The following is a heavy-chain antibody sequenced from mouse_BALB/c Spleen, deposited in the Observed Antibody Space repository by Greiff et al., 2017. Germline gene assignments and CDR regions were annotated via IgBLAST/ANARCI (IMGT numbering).Heavy chain of an antibody. Sequence: VQLQESGAELAKPGASVKMSCKASGYTFTSYWMHWVKQRPGQGLEWIGYINPSTGYTEYNQKFKDKATLTADKSSSTAYMQLSSLTSEDSAVYYCARRGPCAMDYWGQGTSVTVSS. D-gene: IGHD1-1*02. CDR1: GYTFTSYW. CDR2: INPSTGYT. CDR3: ARRGPCAMDY. J-gene: IGHJ4*01. V-gene: IGHV1-7*01.